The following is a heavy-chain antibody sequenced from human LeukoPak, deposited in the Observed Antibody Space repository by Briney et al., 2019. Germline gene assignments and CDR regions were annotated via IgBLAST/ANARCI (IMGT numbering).Heavy chain of an antibody. J-gene: IGHJ4*02. V-gene: IGHV3-48*03. CDR1: GFTFSSYE. D-gene: IGHD3-10*01. CDR3: AREFMPGYGSGRDY. Sequence: GGSLRLSCAASGFTFSSYEMNWVRQAPGKGLEWVSYISSSGSTIYYADSVKGRFTIFRDNAKNSLYLQMNSLRAEDTAVYYCAREFMPGYGSGRDYWGQGTLVTVAS. CDR2: ISSSGSTI.